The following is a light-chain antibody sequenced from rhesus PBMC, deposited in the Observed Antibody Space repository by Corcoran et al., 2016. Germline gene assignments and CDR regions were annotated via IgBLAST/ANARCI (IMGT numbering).Light chain of an antibody. J-gene: IGKJ1*01. CDR1: QSLLQSDGYTY. CDR3: MPSIQVPWT. CDR2: KVT. V-gene: IGKV2S2*01. Sequence: DIVMTQTPLSLPVTPGEPASISCRSSQSLLQSDGYTYLDWYLQKPGQSPRLLIYKVTNRKSGVPDRFRGGGSGTEFTLKISRVEPEDVGVYYCMPSIQVPWTFGQGTKVEIK.